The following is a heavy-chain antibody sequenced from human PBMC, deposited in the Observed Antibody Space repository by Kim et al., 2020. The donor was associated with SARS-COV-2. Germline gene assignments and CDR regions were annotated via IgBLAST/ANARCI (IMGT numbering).Heavy chain of an antibody. CDR1: EFIFSSYW. Sequence: GGSLRLSCAASEFIFSSYWMSWVRQAPGKGPEWVASIKDDGSDKYYADSAKGRFTISRDNSKNSLYLQMNSLRAEDTAVYYCARYFESSGYYLSRLDHWGQGTLVTVSS. J-gene: IGHJ4*02. D-gene: IGHD3-22*01. V-gene: IGHV3-7*01. CDR3: ARYFESSGYYLSRLDH. CDR2: IKDDGSDK.